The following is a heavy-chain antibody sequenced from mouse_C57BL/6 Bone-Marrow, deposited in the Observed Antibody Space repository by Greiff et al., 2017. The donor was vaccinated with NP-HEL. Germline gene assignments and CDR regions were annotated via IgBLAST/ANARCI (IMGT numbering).Heavy chain of an antibody. J-gene: IGHJ3*01. CDR1: GYTFTSYW. Sequence: QVQLKQPGAELVMPGASVKLSCKASGYTFTSYWMHWAKQRPGQGLEWIGEIDPSDSYTNYNQKFKGKSTLTVDKSSSTAYMQLSSLTSEDSAVYYCAGDYYGSSYLWFAYWGQGTLVTVSA. V-gene: IGHV1-69*01. CDR3: AGDYYGSSYLWFAY. D-gene: IGHD1-1*01. CDR2: IDPSDSYT.